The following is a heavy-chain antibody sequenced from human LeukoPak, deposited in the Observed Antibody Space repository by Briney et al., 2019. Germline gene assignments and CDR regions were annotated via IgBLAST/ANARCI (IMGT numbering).Heavy chain of an antibody. CDR3: ARDSAGFDH. V-gene: IGHV3-23*01. D-gene: IGHD6-19*01. J-gene: IGHJ5*02. CDR2: ISGSGGST. Sequence: PGGSLRLSCAASGFTFSSYAMSWVRQAPGKGLEWVSAISGSGGSTYYADSVKGRFTISRDNAKNSLYLQMNSLRAEDTAVYYCARDSAGFDHWGQGTLVTVSS. CDR1: GFTFSSYA.